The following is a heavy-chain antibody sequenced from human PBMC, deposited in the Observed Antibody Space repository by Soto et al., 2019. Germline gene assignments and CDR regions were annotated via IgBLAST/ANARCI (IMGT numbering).Heavy chain of an antibody. D-gene: IGHD3-22*01. CDR1: GGTFSSYA. Sequence: QVQLVQSGAEVKKPGSSVKVSCKASGGTFSSYAISWVRQAPGQGLEWMGGIIPIFGTANYAQKFQGRDTITADESTSTAYMELSSLRSEDTAVYYCARVGGYYDSSGYSDYYYYGMDVWGQGTTVTVSS. CDR2: IIPIFGTA. V-gene: IGHV1-69*01. CDR3: ARVGGYYDSSGYSDYYYYGMDV. J-gene: IGHJ6*02.